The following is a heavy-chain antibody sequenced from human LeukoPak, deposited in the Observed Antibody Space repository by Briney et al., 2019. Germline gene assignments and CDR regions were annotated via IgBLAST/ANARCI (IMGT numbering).Heavy chain of an antibody. V-gene: IGHV3-74*01. CDR3: ARVRLYSSGSPGDY. CDR1: SFTFSSYW. J-gene: IGHJ4*02. CDR2: INSDGSST. Sequence: GGSLRLSCAASSFTFSSYWMHWVRQAPGKGLVWVSRINSDGSSTSYADSVKGRFIISRDNAKNTLYLQMNSLRAEDTAVYYCARVRLYSSGSPGDYWGQGTLVTVSS. D-gene: IGHD6-19*01.